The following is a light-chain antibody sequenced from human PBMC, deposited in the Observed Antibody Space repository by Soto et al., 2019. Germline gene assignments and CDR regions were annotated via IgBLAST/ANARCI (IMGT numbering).Light chain of an antibody. Sequence: IVMTQSPDSLAVSLGERATINCKSSQSVLYSSNNKNYLAWYQQKPGQPPKLLIYWASTRESGVPDRFSGSGSGTDFTLTISSLQAEDVAGYYCQQYYSTPPTFGQGTKVEIK. CDR2: WAS. V-gene: IGKV4-1*01. CDR1: QSVLYSSNNKNY. J-gene: IGKJ1*01. CDR3: QQYYSTPPT.